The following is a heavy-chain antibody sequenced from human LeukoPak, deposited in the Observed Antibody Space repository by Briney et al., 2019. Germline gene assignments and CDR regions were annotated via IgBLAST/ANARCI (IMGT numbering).Heavy chain of an antibody. V-gene: IGHV4-39*07. Sequence: SETLSLTCTVSGGSISSSSYYWGWIRQPPGKGLEWIGSIYYSGSTYYNPSLKSRVTISVDTSKNQFSLKLSSVTAADTAVYYCARDRVISSGWPDPIDYWGQGTLVTVSS. CDR2: IYYSGST. CDR1: GGSISSSSYY. CDR3: ARDRVISSGWPDPIDY. D-gene: IGHD6-19*01. J-gene: IGHJ4*02.